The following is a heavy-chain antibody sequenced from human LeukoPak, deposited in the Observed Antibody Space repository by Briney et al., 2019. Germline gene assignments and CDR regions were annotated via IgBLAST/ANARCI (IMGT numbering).Heavy chain of an antibody. CDR3: ARDPSNYDFGSGYYPGFDY. Sequence: GGSLRLSCAASGFTFSSYWMHWVRQAPGKGLVWVSRINSDGSSTSYADSVKGRFTISRDNAKNTLYLQMNSLRAEDTAVYYCARDPSNYDFGSGYYPGFDYWGQGTLVTVSS. J-gene: IGHJ4*02. CDR2: INSDGSST. D-gene: IGHD3-3*01. V-gene: IGHV3-74*01. CDR1: GFTFSSYW.